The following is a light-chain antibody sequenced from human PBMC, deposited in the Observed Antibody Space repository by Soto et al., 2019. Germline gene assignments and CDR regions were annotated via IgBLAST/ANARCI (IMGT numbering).Light chain of an antibody. J-gene: IGKJ1*01. Sequence: IQAAKSPSSLSASGGNRVTITCRASQGISSFLAWYQQKPGKAPKLLIYNASSLESGVPSRFSGSGSGTEFTLTISSLQPDDFAAYYCQQYNSYSRTFGQGTKVDI. CDR2: NAS. V-gene: IGKV1-5*03. CDR1: QGISSF. CDR3: QQYNSYSRT.